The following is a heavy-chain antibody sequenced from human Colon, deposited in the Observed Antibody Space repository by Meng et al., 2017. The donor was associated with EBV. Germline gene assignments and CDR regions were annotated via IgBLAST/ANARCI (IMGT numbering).Heavy chain of an antibody. CDR3: ARHVYGDSYGF. CDR1: GCSLDNSDYF. V-gene: IGHV4-39*01. CDR2: VRYSGTA. J-gene: IGHJ4*02. D-gene: IGHD4-17*01. Sequence: QLTQSGPGLVKPSETLSLTCTVSGCSLDNSDYFWDWIRQPPGKGLEWIGSVRYSGTAYYNPSLTSRVTISVDTSKNQFSLNLSSLTAADTAVYYCARHVYGDSYGFWGQGTLVTVSS.